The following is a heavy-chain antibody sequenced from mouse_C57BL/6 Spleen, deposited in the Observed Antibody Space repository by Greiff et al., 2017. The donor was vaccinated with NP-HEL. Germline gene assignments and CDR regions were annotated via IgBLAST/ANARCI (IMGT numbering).Heavy chain of an antibody. Sequence: VQLQQSGPELVKPGASVKISCKASGYAFSSSWMNWVKQRPGKGLEWIGRIYPGDGDTNYNGKFKGKATLTADKSSSTAYMQLSSLTSEDSAVYFCARDYYGNYVYFDYWGQGTTLTVSS. V-gene: IGHV1-82*01. D-gene: IGHD2-1*01. CDR3: ARDYYGNYVYFDY. CDR1: GYAFSSSW. J-gene: IGHJ2*01. CDR2: IYPGDGDT.